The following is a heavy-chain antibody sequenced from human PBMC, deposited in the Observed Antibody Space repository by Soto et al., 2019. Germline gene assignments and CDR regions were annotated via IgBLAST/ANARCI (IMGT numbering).Heavy chain of an antibody. CDR1: GGTFSSYA. CDR3: ARGEPAAIQHPLAY. Sequence: SVKVSCKASGGTFSSYAISWVRQAPGQGLEWMGGIIPIFGTANYAQKFQGRVTITADESTSTAYMELSSLRSEDPAVYYCARGEPAAIQHPLAYWGQGTLVTVPS. CDR2: IIPIFGTA. V-gene: IGHV1-69*13. D-gene: IGHD2-2*01. J-gene: IGHJ4*02.